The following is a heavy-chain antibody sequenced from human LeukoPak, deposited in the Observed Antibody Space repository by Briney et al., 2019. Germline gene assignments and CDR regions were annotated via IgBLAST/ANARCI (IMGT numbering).Heavy chain of an antibody. J-gene: IGHJ4*02. CDR1: GYSFTNYW. CDR2: IDPSDSYT. Sequence: GESLRISCKGSGYSFTNYWITWVRQMPGKGLECVGKIDPSDSYTNYSPSFQGHVTISADKSINTAYLQWSSLEASDTAIYFCARHLGGYTHFDYWGQGTLVTVS. CDR3: ARHLGGYTHFDY. D-gene: IGHD3-22*01. V-gene: IGHV5-10-1*01.